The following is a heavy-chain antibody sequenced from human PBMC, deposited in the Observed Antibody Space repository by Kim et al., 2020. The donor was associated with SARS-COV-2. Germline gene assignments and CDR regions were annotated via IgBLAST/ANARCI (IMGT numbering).Heavy chain of an antibody. J-gene: IGHJ6*02. Sequence: YYADAVKGRVTISRDNSKNTLYLQMNSLRAEDTAVYYCARDGRTTMGMDVWGQGTTVTVSS. D-gene: IGHD1-7*01. CDR3: ARDGRTTMGMDV. V-gene: IGHV3-30*01.